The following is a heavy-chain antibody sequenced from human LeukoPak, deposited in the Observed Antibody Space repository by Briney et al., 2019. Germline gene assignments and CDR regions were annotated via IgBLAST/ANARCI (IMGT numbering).Heavy chain of an antibody. D-gene: IGHD2-2*02. J-gene: IGHJ4*02. CDR2: ISGSGGST. Sequence: GGSLRLSCAATGFTFSIYAMSWVRQAPGKGLEWVSAISGSGGSTYYADSVKGRFTISRDNSKNTLYLQMNSLRAEDTAVYYCAKVLRGAATPYFDYWGQGTLVTVSS. V-gene: IGHV3-23*01. CDR1: GFTFSIYA. CDR3: AKVLRGAATPYFDY.